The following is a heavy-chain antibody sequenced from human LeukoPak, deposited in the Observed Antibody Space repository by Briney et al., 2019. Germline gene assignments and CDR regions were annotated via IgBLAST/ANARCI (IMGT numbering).Heavy chain of an antibody. Sequence: GGSLRLSCAASGFTFTTYAMHWVRQAPGKGLEWLAAISPDGNNKYYADSVKGRFTISRDNSKNTLYLQMNSLRTEDTAMYYCARDMGTGYCSSPSCYAFDYWGQGTLVTVSS. V-gene: IGHV3-30-3*01. CDR3: ARDMGTGYCSSPSCYAFDY. CDR1: GFTFTTYA. J-gene: IGHJ4*02. D-gene: IGHD2-2*01. CDR2: ISPDGNNK.